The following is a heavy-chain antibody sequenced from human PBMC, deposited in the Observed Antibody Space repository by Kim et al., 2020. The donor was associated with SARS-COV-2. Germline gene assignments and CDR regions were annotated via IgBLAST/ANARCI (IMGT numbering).Heavy chain of an antibody. D-gene: IGHD6-19*01. CDR2: DNT. CDR3: ARGSGWAFDF. J-gene: IGHJ4*02. V-gene: IGHV1-3*01. Sequence: DNTKCAQKFQGRVTITRDTSARTAYMELTSLRSEDTSVYYCARGSGWAFDFWGQGTLITVAS.